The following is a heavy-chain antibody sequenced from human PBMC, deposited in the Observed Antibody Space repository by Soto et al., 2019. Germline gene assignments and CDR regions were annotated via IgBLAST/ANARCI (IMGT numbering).Heavy chain of an antibody. V-gene: IGHV1-69*02. Sequence: QVQLVQSGTEVKKPGSSVKVPCKASGDTFSFYTINWVRQAPGLGLEWVGRINPIVSMSNYAQKFQGRVSMTADKSTSTAYMELRSLRSDDTAMYFCAASYGSGYRAFDYWGQGALVIVSS. D-gene: IGHD3-10*01. CDR1: GDTFSFYT. J-gene: IGHJ4*02. CDR3: AASYGSGYRAFDY. CDR2: INPIVSMS.